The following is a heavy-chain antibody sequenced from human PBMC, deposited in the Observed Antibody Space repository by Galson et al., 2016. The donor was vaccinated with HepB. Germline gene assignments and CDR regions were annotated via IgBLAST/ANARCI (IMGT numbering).Heavy chain of an antibody. D-gene: IGHD3-16*02. CDR2: IDPSDSYT. J-gene: IGHJ4*02. V-gene: IGHV5-10-1*01. Sequence: QSGAEVKKPGESLRISCEGSGYSFTTYWISWVRQMPGKGLEWMGRIDPSDSYTNYSPSFQGHVTISADRSISTAYLQWGSLKASDTAMYYCARHTLGEDYVWGNFRYSLDYWGQGTLVTVSS. CDR1: GYSFTTYW. CDR3: ARHTLGEDYVWGNFRYSLDY.